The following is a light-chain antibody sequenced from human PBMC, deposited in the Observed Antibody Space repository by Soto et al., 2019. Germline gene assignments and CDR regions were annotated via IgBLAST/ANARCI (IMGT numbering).Light chain of an antibody. Sequence: VLTQPPSVSVAPGETARISCGGNNIGSKGVHWYQQKPGQAPVLVIYSDTDLPPVIPERFSGSNSANMATLTISRVEAGYEDDYYCQVWDSGSAHVLFGGGTKLTVL. J-gene: IGLJ2*01. V-gene: IGLV3-21*04. CDR3: QVWDSGSAHVL. CDR2: SDT. CDR1: NIGSKG.